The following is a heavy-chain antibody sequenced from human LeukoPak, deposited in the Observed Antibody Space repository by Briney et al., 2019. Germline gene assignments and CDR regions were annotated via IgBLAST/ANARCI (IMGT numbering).Heavy chain of an antibody. V-gene: IGHV4-59*08. J-gene: IGHJ6*02. CDR3: AACLFASTRYYYYYGMDV. CDR2: IYYSGST. CDR1: GGSISSYY. D-gene: IGHD3-3*01. Sequence: PSETLSLTCTVSGGSISSYYWSWIRQPPGKGLEWIGYIYYSGSTNYNPSLKSRVTISVDTSKNQFSLKLSSVTAADTAVYYCAACLFASTRYYYYYGMDVWGQGTTVTVSS.